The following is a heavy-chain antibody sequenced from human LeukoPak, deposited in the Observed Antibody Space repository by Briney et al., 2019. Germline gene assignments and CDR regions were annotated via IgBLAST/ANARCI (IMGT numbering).Heavy chain of an antibody. CDR1: GFTFSICA. J-gene: IGHJ4*02. D-gene: IGHD3-22*01. CDR2: LSYDGTNK. V-gene: IGHV3-30-3*01. CDR3: VRGVGLYDSTGYFDY. Sequence: PGRSLRLSCAASGFTFSICAMHWVRQAPGQGLEWVATLSYDGTNKYYADSVKGRFTISRDNSKNTLYLQMNSMRAEDTAVYDCVRGVGLYDSTGYFDYWGQGTLVTVSS.